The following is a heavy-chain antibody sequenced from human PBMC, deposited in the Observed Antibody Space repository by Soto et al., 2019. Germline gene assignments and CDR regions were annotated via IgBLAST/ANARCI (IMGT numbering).Heavy chain of an antibody. J-gene: IGHJ4*02. V-gene: IGHV3-30*03. CDR1: GFPFTTYG. CDR2: ISYDGRNK. CDR3: VGGKYYFDY. Sequence: QVQLVESGGGVVQPGRSLRLSCAASGFPFTTYGMHWFREGPGKGLEWVAVISYDGRNKYYADSVKGRFTISRDNSKNKLYLQMNSLRPEDTALYYCVGGKYYFDYRGQGTLVTVSS. D-gene: IGHD3-10*01.